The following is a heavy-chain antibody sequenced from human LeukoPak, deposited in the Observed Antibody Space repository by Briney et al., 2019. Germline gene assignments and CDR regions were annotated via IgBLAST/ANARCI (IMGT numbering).Heavy chain of an antibody. CDR3: VRLGRDGYTYGAAY. J-gene: IGHJ1*01. CDR1: GYIFDDYG. Sequence: PGGSLRLSCAGSGYIFDDYGMRWVRHAPGKGMGWVGGINWNGGSTGYAASVEGRCTISRDNAKTALYLEMNSLRVEDTAFYYCVRLGRDGYTYGAAYWGQGALVTVSS. D-gene: IGHD5-24*01. CDR2: INWNGGST. V-gene: IGHV3-20*04.